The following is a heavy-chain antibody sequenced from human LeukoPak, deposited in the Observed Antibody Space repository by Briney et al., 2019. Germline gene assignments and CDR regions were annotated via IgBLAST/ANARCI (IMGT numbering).Heavy chain of an antibody. V-gene: IGHV4-34*01. D-gene: IGHD6-6*01. CDR2: INHSGST. Sequence: SETLSLTCAVYGGSFSGYYWSWIRQPPGKGMEWIGEINHSGSTNYNPSLKSRVTISVDTSKNQFSLKLSSVTAADTAVYYCARAHSSISARRSCFDYWGQGTLVTVSS. J-gene: IGHJ4*02. CDR3: ARAHSSISARRSCFDY. CDR1: GGSFSGYY.